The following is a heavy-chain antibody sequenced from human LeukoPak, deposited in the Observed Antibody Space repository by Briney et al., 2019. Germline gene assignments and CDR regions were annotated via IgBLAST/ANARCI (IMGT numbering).Heavy chain of an antibody. D-gene: IGHD5-24*01. CDR3: ARDREMATRVFDY. Sequence: ASVKVSCKASGGTFSSYAISWVRQAPGQGLEWMGGIIPIFGTANYAQKSQGRVTITADESTSTAYMELSSLRSEDTAVYYCARDREMATRVFDYWGQGTLVTVSS. CDR2: IIPIFGTA. V-gene: IGHV1-69*13. J-gene: IGHJ4*02. CDR1: GGTFSSYA.